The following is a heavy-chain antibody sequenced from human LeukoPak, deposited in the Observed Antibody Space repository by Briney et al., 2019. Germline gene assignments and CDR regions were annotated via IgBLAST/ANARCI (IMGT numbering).Heavy chain of an antibody. D-gene: IGHD6-19*01. CDR3: ARELKTGYSSGWARYYYHMDV. CDR2: IYTSGST. CDR1: GGSISSYY. Sequence: SETLSLTCTVSGGSISSYYWSWIRQPAGKGLEWIGRIYTSGSTNYNPPLKSRVTISVDTSKNQFSLKLSSVTAADTAVYYCARELKTGYSSGWARYYYHMDVWGKGTTVTISS. V-gene: IGHV4-4*07. J-gene: IGHJ6*03.